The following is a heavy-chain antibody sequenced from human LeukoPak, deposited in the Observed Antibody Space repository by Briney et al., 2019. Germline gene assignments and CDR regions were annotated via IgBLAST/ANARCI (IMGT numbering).Heavy chain of an antibody. CDR3: ASVLDYGDYDYYYYGMDV. Sequence: ASVKVTCKASGYTFTSYGISWVRQAPGQGLEWMGWINAGNGNTKYSQKFQGRVTITRDTSASTAYMELSSLRSEDTAVYYCASVLDYGDYDYYYYGMDVWGQGTTVTVSS. CDR1: GYTFTSYG. D-gene: IGHD4-17*01. V-gene: IGHV1-3*01. J-gene: IGHJ6*02. CDR2: INAGNGNT.